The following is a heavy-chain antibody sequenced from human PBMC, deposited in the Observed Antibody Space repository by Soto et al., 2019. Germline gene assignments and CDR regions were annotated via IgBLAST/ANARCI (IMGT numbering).Heavy chain of an antibody. J-gene: IGHJ3*02. V-gene: IGHV4-31*03. CDR1: GYSISNGGYY. D-gene: IGHD1-1*01. CDR2: IYYSGST. CDR3: ARTTDAFDI. Sequence: QVQLQESGPGLVKPSQTLSLTCTVSGYSISNGGYYWSWIRQRPGEGLEWLGYIYYSGSTYYNPSLKSRPSISVDTSKNQCSLKVNSVTAADTGVYYCARTTDAFDIWGQGTMVTVSS.